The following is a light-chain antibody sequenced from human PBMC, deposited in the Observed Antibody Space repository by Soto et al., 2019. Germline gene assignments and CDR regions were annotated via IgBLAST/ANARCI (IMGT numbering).Light chain of an antibody. J-gene: IGLJ1*01. V-gene: IGLV8-61*01. CDR2: TTS. Sequence: QTVVTQEPSFSVSPGGTVTLTCGLTSGSVSTNHFPSWYQQTPGQPPRTLIYTTSTRSSGVPDRFSGSILGNKAALTITGAQADDESDYYCMLSLGDGIFVFGGGTKVTVL. CDR1: SGSVSTNHF. CDR3: MLSLGDGIFV.